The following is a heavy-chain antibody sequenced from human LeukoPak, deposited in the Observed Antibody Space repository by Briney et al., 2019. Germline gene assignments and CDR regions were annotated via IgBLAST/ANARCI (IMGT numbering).Heavy chain of an antibody. D-gene: IGHD5-24*01. CDR1: GYSFTSYW. J-gene: IGHJ4*02. Sequence: GVSLQISSQGSGYSFTSYWIGWVRPMPGKGLEWMGIIYPGDSDTRYSPSFQGQVTISADKSISTAYLQWSSLKASDTAMYYCARLMANSWGVFDYWGQGTLVTVSS. V-gene: IGHV5-51*01. CDR2: IYPGDSDT. CDR3: ARLMANSWGVFDY.